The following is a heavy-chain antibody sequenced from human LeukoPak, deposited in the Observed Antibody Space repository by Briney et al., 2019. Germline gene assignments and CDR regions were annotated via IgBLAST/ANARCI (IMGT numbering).Heavy chain of an antibody. CDR2: ISWNSGSI. CDR1: GFTFDDYA. D-gene: IGHD1-26*01. J-gene: IGHJ4*02. Sequence: GRSLRLSCAASGFTFDDYAMHWVRQAPGKGLEWVSGISWNSGSIGYADSVKGRFTISRDSAKNSLYLQMNSLRAEDTALYYCAKLDSGSYGGYFDYWGQGTLVTVSS. V-gene: IGHV3-9*01. CDR3: AKLDSGSYGGYFDY.